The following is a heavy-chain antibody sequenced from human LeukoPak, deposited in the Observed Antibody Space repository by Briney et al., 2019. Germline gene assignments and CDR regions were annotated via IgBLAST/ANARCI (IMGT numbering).Heavy chain of an antibody. CDR1: GYSISSGYY. V-gene: IGHV4-38-2*02. CDR2: IYHSGST. CDR3: ARDRYYYGSGSYYNGLDAFDI. D-gene: IGHD3-10*01. J-gene: IGHJ3*02. Sequence: PSETLSLTCTVSGYSISSGYYWGWIRQPPGKGLEWIGSIYHSGSTYYNPSLKSRVTISVDTSKNQFSLKLSSVTAADTAVYYCARDRYYYGSGSYYNGLDAFDIWGQGTMVTVSS.